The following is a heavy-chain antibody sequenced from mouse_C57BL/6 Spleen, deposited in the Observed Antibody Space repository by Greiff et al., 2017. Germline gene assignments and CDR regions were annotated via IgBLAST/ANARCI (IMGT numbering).Heavy chain of an antibody. Sequence: QVQLQQSGAELVKPGASVKISCKASGYTFTDYYINWVKQSPGQGLEWIGKIGPGSGSTYYNEKFKGKATLTADKSSSTAYMQLSSLTSEDSAVYFCERDYYGNYPAWFAYWGQGTLVTVSA. D-gene: IGHD2-1*01. J-gene: IGHJ3*01. CDR1: GYTFTDYY. CDR3: ERDYYGNYPAWFAY. V-gene: IGHV1-77*01. CDR2: IGPGSGST.